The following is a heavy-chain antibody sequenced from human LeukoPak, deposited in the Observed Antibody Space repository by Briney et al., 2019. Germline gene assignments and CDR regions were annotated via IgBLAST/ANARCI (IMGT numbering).Heavy chain of an antibody. V-gene: IGHV3-66*01. J-gene: IGHJ4*02. CDR3: ALGLVTDY. CDR1: GFTVSSNF. CDR2: IYSGGST. D-gene: IGHD3-9*01. Sequence: GGSLRLSCAASGFTVSSNFMSWVHQAPGKGLEWVSVIYSGGSTYYADSVKGRFTISRDNSKNTLYLQMNSLRVEDTAVYYCALGLVTDYWGQGTLVTVSS.